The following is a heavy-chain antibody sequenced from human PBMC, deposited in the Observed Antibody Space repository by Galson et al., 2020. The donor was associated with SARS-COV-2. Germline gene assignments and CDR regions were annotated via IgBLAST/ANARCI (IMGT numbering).Heavy chain of an antibody. CDR3: ARDRSSGWYEEYYFDY. D-gene: IGHD6-19*01. V-gene: IGHV3-23*01. J-gene: IGHJ4*02. CDR1: GFTLRSYA. Sequence: GGSLRLSCVASGFTLRSYAMSWVRQAPGKGLEWVSSISGSGDRTYYADSVKGRFTISRDNSKKTLYLEMSSLRAEDTAVYYCARDRSSGWYEEYYFDYWGQGSLVTVSS. CDR2: ISGSGDRT.